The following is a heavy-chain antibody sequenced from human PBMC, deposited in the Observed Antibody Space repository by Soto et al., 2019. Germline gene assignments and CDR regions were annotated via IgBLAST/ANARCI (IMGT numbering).Heavy chain of an antibody. CDR2: IYYSGRT. D-gene: IGHD6-13*01. V-gene: IGHV4-30-4*01. CDR1: GGSISSGDYY. CDR3: AESVGAAAAAFDY. Sequence: QVQLQESGPGLVKPSQTLSLTCTVSGGSISSGDYYWSWIRQPPGKGLEWIGYIYYSGRTYYNPSPKSRVTISVDTSKNQFSLKLSSVTAADTAVYYCAESVGAAAAAFDYWGQGTLVTVSS. J-gene: IGHJ4*02.